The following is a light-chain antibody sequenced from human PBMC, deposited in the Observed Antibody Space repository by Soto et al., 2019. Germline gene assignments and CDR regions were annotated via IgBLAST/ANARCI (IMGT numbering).Light chain of an antibody. V-gene: IGKV1-12*01. Sequence: DLQMTQSPSSVSASVGDTVTITCRASQAISSWLAWYQQKPGKAPKLLIYAASSLQSGGPSRFIGSGSATAFPLTISSLQPEDFATYYCQQANSFPPLTFGGGTKVEIK. CDR1: QAISSW. CDR2: AAS. J-gene: IGKJ4*01. CDR3: QQANSFPPLT.